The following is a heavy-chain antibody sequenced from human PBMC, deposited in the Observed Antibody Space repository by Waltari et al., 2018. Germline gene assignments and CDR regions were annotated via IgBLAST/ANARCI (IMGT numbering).Heavy chain of an antibody. V-gene: IGHV4-59*01. D-gene: IGHD3-10*01. CDR2: IYYSGST. Sequence: QVQLQESGPGLVKPSETLSLTCTVSGGSISSYYWSWIRQPPGKGLELIGYIYYSGSTNYNPSLKCRVTISVDTSKNQFSLKLSSVTAADTAVYYCARGGMVRGNWFDPWGQGTLVTVSS. CDR3: ARGGMVRGNWFDP. J-gene: IGHJ5*02. CDR1: GGSISSYY.